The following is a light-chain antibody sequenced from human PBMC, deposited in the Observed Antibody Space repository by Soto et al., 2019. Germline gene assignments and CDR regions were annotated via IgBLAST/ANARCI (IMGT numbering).Light chain of an antibody. Sequence: DIQMTQSPSSLSASVGDRVTITCRASQSISSYLNWYQQKPGKAPKIMSYAASSLQSGVPSRFSGSGSGTDFTLTISSLQPEDFETYYCQQSYSTPITFGQGTRLEIK. CDR1: QSISSY. CDR2: AAS. V-gene: IGKV1-39*01. CDR3: QQSYSTPIT. J-gene: IGKJ5*01.